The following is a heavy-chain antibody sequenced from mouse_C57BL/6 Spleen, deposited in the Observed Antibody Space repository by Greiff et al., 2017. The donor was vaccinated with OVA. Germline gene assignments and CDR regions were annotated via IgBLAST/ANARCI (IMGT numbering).Heavy chain of an antibody. Sequence: DVQLQESGPGLVKPSQSLSLTCSVTGYSITSGYYWNWIRQFPGNKLEWMGYISYDGSNNYNPSLKNRISITRDTSKNQFFLKLNSVTTEDTATYYCARESYDYEFAYWGQGTLVTVSA. D-gene: IGHD2-4*01. CDR2: ISYDGSN. V-gene: IGHV3-6*01. CDR1: GYSITSGYY. CDR3: ARESYDYEFAY. J-gene: IGHJ3*01.